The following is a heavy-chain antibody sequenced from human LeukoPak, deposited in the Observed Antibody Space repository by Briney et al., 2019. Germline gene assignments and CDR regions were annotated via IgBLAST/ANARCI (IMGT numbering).Heavy chain of an antibody. V-gene: IGHV4-39*07. D-gene: IGHD3-9*01. CDR1: GGSISSSSYY. CDR3: ARGLLRYFDWLSIDAFDI. CDR2: IYYSGST. J-gene: IGHJ3*02. Sequence: SETLSLTCTVSGGSISSSSYYWGWIRQPPGKGLEWIGSIYYSGSTYYNPSLKSRVTISVDTSKNQFSLKLSSVTAADTAVYYCARGLLRYFDWLSIDAFDIWGQGTMVTVSS.